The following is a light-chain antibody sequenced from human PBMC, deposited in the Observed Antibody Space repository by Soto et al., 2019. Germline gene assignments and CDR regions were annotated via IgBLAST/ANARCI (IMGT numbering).Light chain of an antibody. CDR3: QHYDNLPPFT. V-gene: IGKV1-33*01. CDR2: GAS. Sequence: DIQMTQSPSSLSASVGDRVTITCQASQDIRKSLNWYQQKPGRAPRLLIYGASNLETGDPSRFSGSGFGTEFTFTNSCLQPEDIATYYWQHYDNLPPFTFGPGTKVAIK. J-gene: IGKJ3*01. CDR1: QDIRKS.